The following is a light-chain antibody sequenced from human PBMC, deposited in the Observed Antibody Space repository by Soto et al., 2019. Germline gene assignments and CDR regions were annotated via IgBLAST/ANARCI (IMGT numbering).Light chain of an antibody. J-gene: IGKJ1*01. CDR2: GEY. Sequence: EILLTCSPATLALSPVEIATLSCSASQSVSSYLAWYQQRPGQAQRLLIYGEYIRATGIQDRFSGSGSGKDFTLTIRRMEHEDFAAYFCQQHGSSQRKFGQGNKVDIK. CDR3: QQHGSSQRK. V-gene: IGKV3-20*01. CDR1: QSVSSY.